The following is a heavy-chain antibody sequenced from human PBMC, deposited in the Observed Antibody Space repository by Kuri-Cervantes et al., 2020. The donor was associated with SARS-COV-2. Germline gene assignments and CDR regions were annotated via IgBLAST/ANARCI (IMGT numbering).Heavy chain of an antibody. V-gene: IGHV1-18*01. CDR2: ISAYNGNT. CDR1: GYTFTSYG. D-gene: IGHD3-3*01. CDR3: ARSDFWSGYLYSSVDY. J-gene: IGHJ4*02. Sequence: ASVNVSCKASGYTFTSYGISWVRRAPGQGLEWMGWISAYNGNTNYAQKLQGRVTMTTDTSTSTAYMELSSLRSEDTAVYYCARSDFWSGYLYSSVDYWGQGTLVTVSS.